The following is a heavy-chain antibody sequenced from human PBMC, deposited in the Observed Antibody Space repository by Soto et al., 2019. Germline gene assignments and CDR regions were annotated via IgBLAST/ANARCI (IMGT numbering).Heavy chain of an antibody. D-gene: IGHD2-2*01. J-gene: IGHJ5*02. Sequence: PGGSLRLSCAASGFTFSSYAMHWVRQAPGKGLEWVAVISYDGSNKYYADSVKGRFTISRDNSKNTLYLQMNSLRAEDTAVYYCARDRTDCSSTSCSYWYNWFDPWGQGTLVTVSS. CDR3: ARDRTDCSSTSCSYWYNWFDP. CDR1: GFTFSSYA. V-gene: IGHV3-30-3*01. CDR2: ISYDGSNK.